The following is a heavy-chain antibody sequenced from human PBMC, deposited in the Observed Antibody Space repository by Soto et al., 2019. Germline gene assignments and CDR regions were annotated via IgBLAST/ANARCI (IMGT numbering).Heavy chain of an antibody. J-gene: IGHJ6*03. CDR1: GYTFTGYY. D-gene: IGHD6-6*01. CDR3: AREANLAARPHYYMDV. V-gene: IGHV1-2*04. CDR2: INPNSGGT. Sequence: ASVKVSCKASGYTFTGYYMHWVRQAPGQGLEWMGWINPNSGGTNYAQKFQGWVTMTRDTSISTAYMELSRLRSDDTAVYYCAREANLAARPHYYMDVWGKGTTVTVSS.